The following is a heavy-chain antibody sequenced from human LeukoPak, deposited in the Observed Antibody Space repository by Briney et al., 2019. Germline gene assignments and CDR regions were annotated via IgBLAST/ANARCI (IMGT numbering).Heavy chain of an antibody. CDR2: IIPIFGTA. CDR3: ARGGSYATIDY. CDR1: GGTFSSYA. V-gene: IGHV1-69*01. D-gene: IGHD1-26*01. J-gene: IGHJ4*02. Sequence: ASVKVSCKASGGTFSSYAISWVRQAPGQGLEWMRGIIPIFGTANYAQKFQGRVTITADESTSTAYMELSSLRSEDTAVYYCARGGSYATIDYWGQGTLVTVSS.